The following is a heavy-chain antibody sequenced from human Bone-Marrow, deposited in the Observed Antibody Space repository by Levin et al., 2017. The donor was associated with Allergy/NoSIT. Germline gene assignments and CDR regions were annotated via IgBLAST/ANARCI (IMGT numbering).Heavy chain of an antibody. D-gene: IGHD1-26*01. CDR2: IYYGGST. CDR1: GDSVNSGAYY. CDR3: ASSPGGGIYPYFFDF. Sequence: SQTLSLTCSVSGDSVNSGAYYWSWIRQPPGKGLEWIGYIYYGGSTNYNPSLKRRVTMSLDTSNNHFSLKVTSVTAADTAVYYCASSPGGGIYPYFFDFWGQGALLTVSS. V-gene: IGHV4-61*03. J-gene: IGHJ4*02.